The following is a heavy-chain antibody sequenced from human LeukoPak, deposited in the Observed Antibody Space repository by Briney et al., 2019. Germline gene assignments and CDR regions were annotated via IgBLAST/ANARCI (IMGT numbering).Heavy chain of an antibody. CDR2: ISYDGSNK. Sequence: PGGSLRLSCAASGFTFSSYGMHWVRQAPGKGLEWVAVISYDGSNKYYADSVKGRFTISRDNSKNTLHLQMNSLRAEDTAVYYCAGYSSSWYDPLYPGQHNWFDPWGQGTLVTVSS. D-gene: IGHD6-13*01. J-gene: IGHJ5*02. CDR3: AGYSSSWYDPLYPGQHNWFDP. V-gene: IGHV3-30*03. CDR1: GFTFSSYG.